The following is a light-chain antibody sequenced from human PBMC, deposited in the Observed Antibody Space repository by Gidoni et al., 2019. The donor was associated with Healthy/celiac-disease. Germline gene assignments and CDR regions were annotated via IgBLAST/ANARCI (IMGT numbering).Light chain of an antibody. V-gene: IGKV3-15*01. CDR3: QQYNNWPPYT. Sequence: EIVMTQSPATLSVSPGERATLSCRASPSVSSNLAWYQQKPGQAPRLLIYGASTRATVIPARFSGSGSGTEFTLTISSLQSEDFAVYYCQQYNNWPPYTFGQXTKLEIK. CDR1: PSVSSN. J-gene: IGKJ2*01. CDR2: GAS.